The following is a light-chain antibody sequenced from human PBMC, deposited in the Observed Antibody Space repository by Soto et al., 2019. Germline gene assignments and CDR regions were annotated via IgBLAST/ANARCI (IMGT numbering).Light chain of an antibody. CDR3: QQYNNWPPIT. Sequence: EIVLTQSPGTLSLSPGERAALSCRASQSVSSSYLAWYQQKPGQAPRLLIYGASSRATGIPDRFSGSGSGTDFTLTISRLEPEDFGVYYCQQYNNWPPITFGQGTKVDIK. CDR2: GAS. CDR1: QSVSSSY. J-gene: IGKJ1*01. V-gene: IGKV3-20*01.